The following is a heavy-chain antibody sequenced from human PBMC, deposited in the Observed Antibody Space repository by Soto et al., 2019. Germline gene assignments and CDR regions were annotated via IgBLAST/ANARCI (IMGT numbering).Heavy chain of an antibody. D-gene: IGHD3-9*01. CDR1: GFAFTSSA. V-gene: IGHV1-58*01. CDR3: AADLSVDNYDILTGPFDY. J-gene: IGHJ4*02. Sequence: GASVKVSCKASGFAFTSSAVQWVRQARGQRLEWIGWIVVGSGNTNYAQKFQERVTITRDMSTSTAYMELSSLRSEDTAVYYCAADLSVDNYDILTGPFDYWGQGTLVTVSS. CDR2: IVVGSGNT.